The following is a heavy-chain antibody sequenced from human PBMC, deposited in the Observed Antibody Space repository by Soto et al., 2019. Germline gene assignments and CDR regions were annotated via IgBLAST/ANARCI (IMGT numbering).Heavy chain of an antibody. CDR2: ISAYNGNT. CDR3: GRGTTVETASY. Sequence: QVQLVQSGAEVKKPGASVKVSCKASGYTFTSYGISWVRQAPGQGLEWMGWISAYNGNTNSAQKLQGRVTMTPDTSTSKAYMELRRLRSDDTAVYYCGRGTTVETASYWGQGTLVTVSS. J-gene: IGHJ4*02. V-gene: IGHV1-18*01. CDR1: GYTFTSYG. D-gene: IGHD4-17*01.